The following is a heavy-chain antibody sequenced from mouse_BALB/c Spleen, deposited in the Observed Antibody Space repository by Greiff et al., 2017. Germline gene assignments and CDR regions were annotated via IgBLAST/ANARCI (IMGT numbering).Heavy chain of an antibody. D-gene: IGHD1-1*01. CDR3: AREEDYYGYFDY. CDR1: GYTFTSYW. V-gene: IGHV1-87*01. CDR2: IYPGDGDT. J-gene: IGHJ2*01. Sequence: ESGAELARPGASVKLSCKASGYTFTSYWMQWVKQRPGQGLEWIGAIYPGDGDTRYTQKFKGKATLTADKSSSTAYMQLSSLASEDSAVYYCAREEDYYGYFDYWGQGTTLTVSS.